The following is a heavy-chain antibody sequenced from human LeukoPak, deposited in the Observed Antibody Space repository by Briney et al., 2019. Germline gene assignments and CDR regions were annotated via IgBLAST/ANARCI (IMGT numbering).Heavy chain of an antibody. J-gene: IGHJ4*02. CDR3: ARASQWLAFDY. CDR1: GFIVSSNH. CDR2: IYDGSNT. Sequence: PGGSLRLSCAASGFIVSSNHMAWVRQAPEKGVEWVSVIYDGSNTNYADSVKGGFTISRDKSKNTLYLQMNSLRVEDTSVYFCARASQWLAFDYWGQGILVTVSS. V-gene: IGHV3-66*01. D-gene: IGHD6-19*01.